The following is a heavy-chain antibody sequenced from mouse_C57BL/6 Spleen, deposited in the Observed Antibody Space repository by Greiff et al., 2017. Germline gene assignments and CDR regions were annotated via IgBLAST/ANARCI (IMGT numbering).Heavy chain of an antibody. D-gene: IGHD2-1*01. CDR1: GYAFSSSW. V-gene: IGHV1-82*01. J-gene: IGHJ4*01. Sequence: QVQLQQSGPELVKPGASVKISCKASGYAFSSSWMNWVKQRPGKGLEWIGRIYPGDGDTNYNGKFKGKATLTADKSSSTAYMQLSSLTSEDSAVYFCARGDYGNVVMDYWGQGTSVTVSS. CDR3: ARGDYGNVVMDY. CDR2: IYPGDGDT.